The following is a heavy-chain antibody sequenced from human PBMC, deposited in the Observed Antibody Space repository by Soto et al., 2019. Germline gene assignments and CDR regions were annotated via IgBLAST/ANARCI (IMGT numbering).Heavy chain of an antibody. CDR2: IWYDGSNK. J-gene: IGHJ1*01. D-gene: IGHD2-15*01. Sequence: QVQLVESGGGVVQPGRSLRLSCAASGFTFSSYGMHWVRQAPGKALEWVAVIWYDGSNKYYADSVKGRFTTSRDNSKNTLYLQMNSLRAEDTAVYYCARGECSGGSCYSSTVWGQGTLVTVSS. CDR3: ARGECSGGSCYSSTV. V-gene: IGHV3-33*01. CDR1: GFTFSSYG.